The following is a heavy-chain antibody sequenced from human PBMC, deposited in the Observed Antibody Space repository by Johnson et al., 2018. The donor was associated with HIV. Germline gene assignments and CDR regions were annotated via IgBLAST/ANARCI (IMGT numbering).Heavy chain of an antibody. CDR3: ARDIIAVAGYDAFDI. CDR1: GFTFRSYA. V-gene: IGHV3-30-3*01. D-gene: IGHD6-19*01. Sequence: QVQLVESGGGVVQPGRSLRLSCAASGFTFRSYAMHWVRQAPGKGLEWVALISYDGSHKFYADSVKGRFTISRDNSKNTLYLQMNSLRAEDTAVYYCARDIIAVAGYDAFDIWGQGTMVTVSS. CDR2: ISYDGSHK. J-gene: IGHJ3*02.